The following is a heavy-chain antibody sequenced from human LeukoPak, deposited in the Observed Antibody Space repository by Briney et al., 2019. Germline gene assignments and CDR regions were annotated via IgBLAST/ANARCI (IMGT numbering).Heavy chain of an antibody. J-gene: IGHJ5*02. V-gene: IGHV3-48*03. CDR3: VRGSACINGACYSYNWFDL. Sequence: GGSLRLSCAASGFNFRNFEMNWVRQAPGKGLEWLTYITSDNSMTYADSVKGRFSISRDVATGSLFLQMNSLRADDTAVYYCVRGSACINGACYSYNWFDLWGQGALVTVSS. CDR1: GFNFRNFE. CDR2: ITSDNSM. D-gene: IGHD2-21*02.